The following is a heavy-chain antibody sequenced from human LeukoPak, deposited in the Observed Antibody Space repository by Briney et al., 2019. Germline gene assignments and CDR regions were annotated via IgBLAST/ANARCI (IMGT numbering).Heavy chain of an antibody. Sequence: ASVKVSCTASGYTFTSYYMHWVRQAPGQGLEWMGIINPSGGSTSYAQKFQGRVTMTRDTSTSTVYMELSSLRSDDTAVYYCARAAYYYDSSGYYFLDYWGQGTLVTVSS. CDR2: INPSGGST. V-gene: IGHV1-46*01. CDR3: ARAAYYYDSSGYYFLDY. CDR1: GYTFTSYY. D-gene: IGHD3-22*01. J-gene: IGHJ4*02.